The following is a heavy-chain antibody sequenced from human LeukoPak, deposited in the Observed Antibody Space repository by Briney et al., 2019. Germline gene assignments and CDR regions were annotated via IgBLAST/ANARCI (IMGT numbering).Heavy chain of an antibody. Sequence: GASVKVSCKASGYTFTSFGISWVRQVPGQGLEWMGWIGAYNGNTNYAQKLQGRVTMTTDTSTSTAYMELRSLTSDDMAVYFCARDHQYDFDYWGQGTLVTVSS. CDR1: GYTFTSFG. D-gene: IGHD2-2*01. V-gene: IGHV1-18*03. CDR3: ARDHQYDFDY. CDR2: IGAYNGNT. J-gene: IGHJ4*02.